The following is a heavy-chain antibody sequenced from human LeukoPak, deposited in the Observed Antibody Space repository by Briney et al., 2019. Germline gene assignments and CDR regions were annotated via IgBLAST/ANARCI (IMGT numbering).Heavy chain of an antibody. V-gene: IGHV3-23*01. Sequence: GGSLRLSCAASGFTFSNYAMSWVRQAPGKGLEWVSSISGRGGRAYYADSVKGRFTISRDNSKNTLYLQMNSLRADETAVYYCASRPGADIGPLDFWGQGTLVTVSS. CDR2: ISGRGGRA. CDR1: GFTFSNYA. J-gene: IGHJ4*02. D-gene: IGHD2-2*01. CDR3: ASRPGADIGPLDF.